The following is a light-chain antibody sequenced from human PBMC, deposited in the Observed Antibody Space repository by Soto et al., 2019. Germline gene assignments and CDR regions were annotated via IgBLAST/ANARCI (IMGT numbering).Light chain of an antibody. CDR1: QSGSSN. V-gene: IGKV3-15*01. J-gene: IGKJ2*01. CDR2: GAS. CDR3: QQSNNFPYT. Sequence: EIVMTQSPDTLSVSPGERATLSCRASQSGSSNLDWYQQKPGQAPRLLIFGASTRATGIPARFSGSGSGTKCTLTISSLQSEDFAVYHCQQSNNFPYTFGQGPTLEIK.